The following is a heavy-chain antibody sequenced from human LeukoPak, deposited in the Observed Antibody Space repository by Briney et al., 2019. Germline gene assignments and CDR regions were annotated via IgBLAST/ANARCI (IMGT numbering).Heavy chain of an antibody. D-gene: IGHD3-16*01. CDR1: GFTVSSNY. Sequence: PGESLRLSCAASGFTVSSNYMNWVRQAPGKGVEWVSVIDGGGCTYYADSVKGRFTISRDNSKNSLYLHMNSLTAEDTAVYYCAIEPKKGKTVMFLPDAFDIWGQGTMVTVSS. J-gene: IGHJ3*02. V-gene: IGHV3-53*01. CDR3: AIEPKKGKTVMFLPDAFDI. CDR2: IDGGGCT.